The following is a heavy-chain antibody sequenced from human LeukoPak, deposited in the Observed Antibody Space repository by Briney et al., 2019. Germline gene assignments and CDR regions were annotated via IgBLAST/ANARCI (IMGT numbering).Heavy chain of an antibody. CDR2: IYYSGST. CDR3: ARHTAMVTGFDY. CDR1: GGSISSSSYY. V-gene: IGHV4-39*01. Sequence: SETLSLTCAVSGGSISSSSYYWGWIRQPPGKGLEWIGSIYYSGSTYYNPSPKSRVTISVDMSKNQFSLKLSSVTAADTAVYYCARHTAMVTGFDYWGQGTLVTVSS. J-gene: IGHJ4*02. D-gene: IGHD5-18*01.